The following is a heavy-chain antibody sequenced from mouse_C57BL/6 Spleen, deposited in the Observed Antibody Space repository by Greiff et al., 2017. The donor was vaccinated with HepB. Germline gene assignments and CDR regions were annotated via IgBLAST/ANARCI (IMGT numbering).Heavy chain of an antibody. Sequence: QVQLQQSGAELVRPGASVTLSCKASGYTFTDYEMHWVKQTPVHGLEWIGAIDPETGGTAYNQKFKGKAILTADKSSSTAYMELRSLTSEDSAVYYCTRFSIYYADYWGQGTTLTVSS. J-gene: IGHJ2*01. D-gene: IGHD2-1*01. CDR1: GYTFTDYE. CDR2: IDPETGGT. V-gene: IGHV1-15*01. CDR3: TRFSIYYADY.